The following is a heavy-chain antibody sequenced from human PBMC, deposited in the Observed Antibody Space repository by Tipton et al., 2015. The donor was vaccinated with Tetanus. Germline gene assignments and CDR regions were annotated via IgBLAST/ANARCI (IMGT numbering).Heavy chain of an antibody. V-gene: IGHV1-18*01. D-gene: IGHD3/OR15-3a*01. Sequence: QLVQSGAEVKKPGASVKVSYKASGYTFTHYGVNWVRQAPGQGLEWMGWISPFNENVNYAEKFQGRLTMTTDRSTATVYMDLRSRRSDDTAVYYCARGRGLGPHEYFEHWGQGTLVTVSS. J-gene: IGHJ5*02. CDR2: ISPFNENV. CDR3: ARGRGLGPHEYFEH. CDR1: GYTFTHYG.